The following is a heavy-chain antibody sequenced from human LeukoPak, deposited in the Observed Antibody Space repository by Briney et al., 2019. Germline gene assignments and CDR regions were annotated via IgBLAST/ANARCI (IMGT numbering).Heavy chain of an antibody. J-gene: IGHJ4*02. CDR2: ISGSGGST. D-gene: IGHD6-6*01. V-gene: IGHV3-23*01. CDR3: AKKGGYSSSSGIDY. Sequence: GGSLRLSCAAPGFTFSSYARSWVRQAPGKGLEWVSAISGSGGSTYYADSVKGRFTISRDNSKNTLYLQMNSLRAEDTAVYYCAKKGGYSSSSGIDYWGQGTLVTVSS. CDR1: GFTFSSYA.